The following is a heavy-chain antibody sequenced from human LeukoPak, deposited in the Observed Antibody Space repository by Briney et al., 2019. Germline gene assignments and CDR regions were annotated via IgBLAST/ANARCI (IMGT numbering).Heavy chain of an antibody. Sequence: GASVKVSCKASGYTFTSYYMHWVRQAPGQGLEWMGWINPNSGGTNYAQKFQGRVTMTTDTSISTAYMELSRLRSDDTAVYYCARDSEYSSSSVWFDPWGQGTLVTVSS. CDR1: GYTFTSYY. CDR3: ARDSEYSSSSVWFDP. D-gene: IGHD6-6*01. V-gene: IGHV1-2*02. CDR2: INPNSGGT. J-gene: IGHJ5*02.